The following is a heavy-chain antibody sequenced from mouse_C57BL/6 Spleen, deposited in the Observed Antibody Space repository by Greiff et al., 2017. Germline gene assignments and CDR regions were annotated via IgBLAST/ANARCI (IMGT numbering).Heavy chain of an antibody. D-gene: IGHD2-5*01. J-gene: IGHJ2*01. CDR2: IHPNSGST. CDR3: ARDHSNYLYYFDY. CDR1: GYTFTSYR. V-gene: IGHV1-64*01. Sequence: QVQLQQSGAELVKPGASVKLSCKASGYTFTSYRMHWVKQRPGQGLEWIGMIHPNSGSTNYNEKFKSKATLTVDKSSSTAYMQLSSLTSEDSAVYYCARDHSNYLYYFDYWGQGTTLTVSS.